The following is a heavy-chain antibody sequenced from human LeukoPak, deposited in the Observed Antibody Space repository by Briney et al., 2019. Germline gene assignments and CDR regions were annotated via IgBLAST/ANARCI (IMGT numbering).Heavy chain of an antibody. CDR1: GGTFSSYA. CDR2: INPNSGGT. Sequence: ASVKVSCKASGGTFSSYAISWVRQAPGQGLEWMGWINPNSGGTNYAQKFQGWVTTTRDTSISTAYMELSRLRSDDTAVYYCARAYGETQFDYYGMDVWGQGTTVTVSS. V-gene: IGHV1-2*04. J-gene: IGHJ6*02. CDR3: ARAYGETQFDYYGMDV. D-gene: IGHD4-17*01.